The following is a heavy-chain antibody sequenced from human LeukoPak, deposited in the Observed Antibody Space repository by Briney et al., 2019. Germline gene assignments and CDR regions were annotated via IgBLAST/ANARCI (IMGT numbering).Heavy chain of an antibody. V-gene: IGHV4-61*02. Sequence: SETLSLTCTVSGGSISSGSYYWSWIRQPAGKGLEWIGRIYTSGSTNYNPSLKSRVTISVDTSKNQFSLKLSSVTAADTAVYYCARATHYCDSSGYYFEAAFDIWGQGTMVTVSS. CDR2: IYTSGST. D-gene: IGHD3-22*01. CDR3: ARATHYCDSSGYYFEAAFDI. CDR1: GGSISSGSYY. J-gene: IGHJ3*02.